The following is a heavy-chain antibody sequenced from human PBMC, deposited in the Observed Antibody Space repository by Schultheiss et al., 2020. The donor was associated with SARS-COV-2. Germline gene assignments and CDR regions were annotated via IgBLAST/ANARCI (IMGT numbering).Heavy chain of an antibody. CDR3: AKDAPAIVVVPAANSNWFDP. V-gene: IGHV3-74*01. Sequence: GGSLRLSCAASGFTFSSYAMSWVRQAPGKGLEWVSRINSDGSSTSYADSVKGRFTISRDNAKNTLYLQMNSLRAEDTAVYYCAKDAPAIVVVPAANSNWFDPWGQGTLLTVSS. D-gene: IGHD2-2*01. CDR2: INSDGSST. J-gene: IGHJ5*02. CDR1: GFTFSSYA.